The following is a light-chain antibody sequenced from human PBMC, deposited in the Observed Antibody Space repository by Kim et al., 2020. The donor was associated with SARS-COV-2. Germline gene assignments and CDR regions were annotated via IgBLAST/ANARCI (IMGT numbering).Light chain of an antibody. CDR2: DST. Sequence: PGVTDTLPCASNTGAVTSCPYPSWFQRTPGQAPRTLIYDSTHKHSLSPARFSGSLLGGNAALTLSGAQPEDEADYYCLLSYSGLVFFGGGTQLTVL. V-gene: IGLV7-46*01. CDR3: LLSYSGLVF. CDR1: TGAVTSCPY. J-gene: IGLJ2*01.